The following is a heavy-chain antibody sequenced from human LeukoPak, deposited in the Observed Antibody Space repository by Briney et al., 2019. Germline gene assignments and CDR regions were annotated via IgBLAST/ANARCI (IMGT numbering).Heavy chain of an antibody. D-gene: IGHD6-13*01. Sequence: PSQTLSLTCTVSGGSISSGDYYWSWIRQPPGKGLEWIGYIYYSGSTYYNPSLKSRVTIPVDTSKNQFSLKLSSVTAADTAVYYCARYASIAAAVNFGYWGQGTLVTVSS. V-gene: IGHV4-30-4*01. CDR2: IYYSGST. CDR3: ARYASIAAAVNFGY. J-gene: IGHJ4*02. CDR1: GGSISSGDYY.